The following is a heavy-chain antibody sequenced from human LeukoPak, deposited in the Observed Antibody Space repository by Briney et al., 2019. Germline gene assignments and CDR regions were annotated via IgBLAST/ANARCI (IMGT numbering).Heavy chain of an antibody. CDR1: GGSFSGYY. CDR2: INHSGST. J-gene: IGHJ6*03. Sequence: SETLSLTCAVYGGSFSGYYWSWIRQPPGKGLEWIGEINHSGSTNYNPSLKSRVTISVDTSKNQFSLKLSSVTAADTAVYYCARGLLWCSGGSCSPLWGLRGYYYMDVWGKGTTVTVSS. CDR3: ARGLLWCSGGSCSPLWGLRGYYYMDV. V-gene: IGHV4-34*01. D-gene: IGHD2-15*01.